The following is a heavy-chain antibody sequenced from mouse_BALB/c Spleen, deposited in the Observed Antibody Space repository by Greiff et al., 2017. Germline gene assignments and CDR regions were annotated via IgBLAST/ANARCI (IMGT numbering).Heavy chain of an antibody. CDR1: GYSITSGYY. D-gene: IGHD1-1*01. V-gene: IGHV3-6*02. J-gene: IGHJ2*01. CDR2: ISYDGSN. CDR3: AGILRYIFDY. Sequence: DVQLQESGPGLVKPSQSLSLTCSVTGYSITSGYYWNWIRQFPGNKLEWMGYISYDGSNNYNPSLKNRISITRDTSKNQFFLKLNSVTTEDTATYYCAGILRYIFDYWGQGTTLTVSS.